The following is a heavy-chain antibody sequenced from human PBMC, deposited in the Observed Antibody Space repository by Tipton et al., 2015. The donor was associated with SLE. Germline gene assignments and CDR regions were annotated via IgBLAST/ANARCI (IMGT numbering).Heavy chain of an antibody. CDR3: ARSYYASGSYAYYFDY. Sequence: TLSLTCTVSGGSISSSSYYWGWIRQPPGKGLEWIESIYYSGSTNYNPSLKSRVTMSVDTSKNQFSLILSSVTAADTAVYYCARSYYASGSYAYYFDYWGQGTLVTVSS. V-gene: IGHV4-39*07. CDR2: IYYSGST. J-gene: IGHJ4*02. D-gene: IGHD3-10*01. CDR1: GGSISSSSYY.